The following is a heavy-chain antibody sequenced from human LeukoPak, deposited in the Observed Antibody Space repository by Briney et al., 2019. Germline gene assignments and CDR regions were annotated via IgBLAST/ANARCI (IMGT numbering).Heavy chain of an antibody. D-gene: IGHD6-19*01. CDR3: ARDRAYSSYYFDY. V-gene: IGHV3-30-3*01. CDR2: ISYDGSNK. J-gene: IGHJ4*02. Sequence: PGGSLRLSCAASGFTFSSYAMHWVRQAPGKGLERVAVISYDGSNKYYADSVKGRFTISRDNSKNTLYLQMNSLRAEDTAVYYCARDRAYSSYYFDYWGQGTLVTVSS. CDR1: GFTFSSYA.